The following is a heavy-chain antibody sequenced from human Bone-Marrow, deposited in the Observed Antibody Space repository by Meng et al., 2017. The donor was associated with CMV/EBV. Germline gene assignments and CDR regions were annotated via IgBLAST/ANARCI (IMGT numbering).Heavy chain of an antibody. V-gene: IGHV3-43*01. J-gene: IGHJ4*02. CDR3: AKEGRIAAAVTFDD. D-gene: IGHD6-25*01. CDR2: ITWDGGST. CDR1: GFTFDDYT. Sequence: GGSLRLSCAASGFTFDDYTMHWVRQVPGKGLDWVSLITWDGGSTSYADSVKGRFTISRDNSKNSLYLQMNSLRTEDTALYYCAKEGRIAAAVTFDDWGQGNLVTVAS.